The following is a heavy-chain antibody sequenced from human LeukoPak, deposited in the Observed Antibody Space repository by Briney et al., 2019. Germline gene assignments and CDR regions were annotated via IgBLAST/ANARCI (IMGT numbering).Heavy chain of an antibody. J-gene: IGHJ4*02. CDR3: ARSPLNYDSSGYYSPYYFDY. CDR2: MNPNSGNT. D-gene: IGHD3-22*01. V-gene: IGHV1-8*01. Sequence: ASVKVSCKASGYTFTSYDINWVRQATGQGLEWMGWMNPNSGNTGYAQKLQGRVTMTTDTSTSTAYMELRSLRSDDTAVYYYARSPLNYDSSGYYSPYYFDYWGQGTLVTVSS. CDR1: GYTFTSYD.